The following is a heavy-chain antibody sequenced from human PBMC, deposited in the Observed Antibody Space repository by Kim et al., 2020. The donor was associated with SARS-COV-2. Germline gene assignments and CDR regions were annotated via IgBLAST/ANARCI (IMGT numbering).Heavy chain of an antibody. CDR2: ISYDGNHE. CDR1: GFTFDRHS. V-gene: IGHV3-30-3*01. Sequence: GGSLRLSCEASGFTFDRHSMHWVRQPPGKGLQWVAVISYDGNHEYYADSVQGRFTISRDISKNTLSLQMNSLRSDDTGLYYCARGKIGPRIDYYYGMDVWGQGTTVTVSS. CDR3: ARGKIGPRIDYYYGMDV. D-gene: IGHD2-15*01. J-gene: IGHJ6*02.